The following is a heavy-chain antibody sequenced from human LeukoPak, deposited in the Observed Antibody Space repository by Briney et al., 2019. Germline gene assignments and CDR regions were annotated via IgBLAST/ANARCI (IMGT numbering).Heavy chain of an antibody. J-gene: IGHJ3*02. V-gene: IGHV4-34*01. CDR2: INHSGST. Sequence: SETLSLTCAVYGGSFSGYYWSWIRQPPGKGLEWMGEINHSGSTNYNPSLKSRVTISVDTSKNQFSLRLSSVTAADTAVYYCARDRRRWLKVRGVFDIWGLGTMVTVSS. CDR3: ARDRRRWLKVRGVFDI. D-gene: IGHD5-24*01. CDR1: GGSFSGYY.